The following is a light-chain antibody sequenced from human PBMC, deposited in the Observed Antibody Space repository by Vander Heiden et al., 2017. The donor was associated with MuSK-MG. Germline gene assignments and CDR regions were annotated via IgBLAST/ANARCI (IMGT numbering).Light chain of an antibody. CDR2: DVS. CDR3: CSYAGSYVV. V-gene: IGLV2-11*01. CDR1: SSDVGGYKY. J-gene: IGLJ2*01. Sequence: QSALPPPRSVSGSPGPSVTISCTGASSDVGGYKYVSWNRQQPGKAHKLMIDDVSKRPSGVPDRFSGSKSGSTAALTIAGLQAEDEADYYCCSYAGSYVVFGGGTKLTVL.